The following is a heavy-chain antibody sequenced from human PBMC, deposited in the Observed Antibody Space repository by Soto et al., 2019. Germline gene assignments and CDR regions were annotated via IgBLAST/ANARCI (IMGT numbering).Heavy chain of an antibody. CDR3: ARDGSGYRSRASPMDV. J-gene: IGHJ6*02. CDR1: GDTFSSYA. CDR2: IIPIFGTA. Sequence: GASVKVSCKASGDTFSSYAISWVRQAPGQGLEWMGGIIPIFGTANYEQKFQGRVTITADESTSTAYMELSSLRSEDTAVYYCARDGSGYRSRASPMDVWGQGTTVTVSS. V-gene: IGHV1-69*13. D-gene: IGHD3-22*01.